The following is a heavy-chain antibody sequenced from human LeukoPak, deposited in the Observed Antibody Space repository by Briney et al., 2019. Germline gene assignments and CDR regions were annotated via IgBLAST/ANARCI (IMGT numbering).Heavy chain of an antibody. CDR2: IKQDGSEQ. CDR1: GFTFSSYW. Sequence: PGGSLRLSCAASGFTFSSYWMSWVRQAPGKGLEWVANIKQDGSEQYYVDSVKGRFTISRDNAKNSLYLQMNSLRAEDTAVYYCARDTEMLYYDANGYHAWGQGTMVTVSS. J-gene: IGHJ3*01. V-gene: IGHV3-7*01. D-gene: IGHD3-22*01. CDR3: ARDTEMLYYDANGYHA.